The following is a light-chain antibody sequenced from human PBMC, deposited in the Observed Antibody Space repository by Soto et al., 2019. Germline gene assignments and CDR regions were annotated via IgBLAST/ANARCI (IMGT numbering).Light chain of an antibody. J-gene: IGKJ5*01. V-gene: IGKV1-33*01. CDR1: QDISNY. Sequence: DIQMTQSPSSLSASVGDRVTITCQASQDISNYLNLYQQKPGKAPKLLIYDASNLETGVPSRFSGSGAGTDFTFTIRSLQPEDIATYSCQQYDNLPLTFGQGTRLEIK. CDR3: QQYDNLPLT. CDR2: DAS.